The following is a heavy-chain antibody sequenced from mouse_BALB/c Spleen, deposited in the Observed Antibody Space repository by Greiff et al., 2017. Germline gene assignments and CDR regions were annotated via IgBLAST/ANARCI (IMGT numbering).Heavy chain of an antibody. Sequence: VQLVESGPGLVAPSQSLSITCTVSGFSLTGYGVNWVRQPPGKGLEWLGMIWGDGSTDYNSALKSRLSISKDNSKSQVFLKMNSLQTDDTARYYCARDGEYRYDAWFAYWGQGTLVTVSA. J-gene: IGHJ3*01. CDR2: IWGDGST. V-gene: IGHV2-6-7*01. D-gene: IGHD2-14*01. CDR3: ARDGEYRYDAWFAY. CDR1: GFSLTGYG.